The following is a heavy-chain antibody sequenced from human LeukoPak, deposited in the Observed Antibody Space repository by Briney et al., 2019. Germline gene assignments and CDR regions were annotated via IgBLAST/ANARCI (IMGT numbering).Heavy chain of an antibody. Sequence: SETLSLTCTVSGGSISGYYWSWIRQPPGKGLEWIGYIYYSGSTNYNPSLKSRVTTSVDTSKNQVSLKLRSVTAADTAVYYCARERTEDYLDYWGQGTLVTVSS. CDR1: GGSISGYY. CDR2: IYYSGST. D-gene: IGHD2-15*01. V-gene: IGHV4-59*12. J-gene: IGHJ4*02. CDR3: ARERTEDYLDY.